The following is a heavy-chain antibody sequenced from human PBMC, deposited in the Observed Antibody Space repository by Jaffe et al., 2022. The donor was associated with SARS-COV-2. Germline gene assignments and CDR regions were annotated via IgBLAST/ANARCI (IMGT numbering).Heavy chain of an antibody. J-gene: IGHJ4*02. CDR3: ARTTCQNYYDSSGYYDY. D-gene: IGHD3-22*01. V-gene: IGHV2-70*01. CDR2: IDWDDDK. Sequence: QVTLRESGPALVKPTQTLTLTCTFSGFSLSTSGMCVSWIRQPPGKALEWLALIDWDDDKYYSTSLKTRLTISKDTSKNQVVLTMTNMDPVDTATYYCARTTCQNYYDSSGYYDYWGQGTLVTVSS. CDR1: GFSLSTSGMC.